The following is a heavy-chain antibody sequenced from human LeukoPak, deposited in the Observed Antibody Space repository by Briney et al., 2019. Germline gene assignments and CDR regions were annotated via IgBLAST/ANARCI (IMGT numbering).Heavy chain of an antibody. D-gene: IGHD1-1*01. V-gene: IGHV3-23*01. CDR3: ANTVYYPGTTGTGVAY. CDR2: ITGDGGDT. CDR1: GFTFSNYA. J-gene: IGHJ4*02. Sequence: PGGSLRLSCAASGFTFSNYAMTWVRQAPGKGLEWVSSITGDGGDTSYADSVKGRFTISRDNSKSTLYLQMNSLRAEDTAVYYCANTVYYPGTTGTGVAYWGQGTLVTVSS.